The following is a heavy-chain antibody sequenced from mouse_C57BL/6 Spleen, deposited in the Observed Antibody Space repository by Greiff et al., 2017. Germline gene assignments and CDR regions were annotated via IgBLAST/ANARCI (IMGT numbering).Heavy chain of an antibody. V-gene: IGHV14-4*01. CDR1: GFNIKDDY. CDR2: IDPENGDT. J-gene: IGHJ3*01. Sequence: VQLQQSGAELVRPGASVKLSCTASGFNIKDDYMHWVKQRPEQGLEWIGWIDPENGDTEYASKFQGQATITADPSSNTAYLQLSSLTSEDTAVYYCTFYGNSFAYWGQGTLVTVSA. D-gene: IGHD2-1*01. CDR3: TFYGNSFAY.